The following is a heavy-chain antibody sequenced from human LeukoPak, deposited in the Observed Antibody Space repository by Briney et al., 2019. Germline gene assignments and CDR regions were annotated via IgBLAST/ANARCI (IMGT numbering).Heavy chain of an antibody. D-gene: IGHD1-26*01. J-gene: IGHJ4*02. V-gene: IGHV4-39*01. CDR2: RDYGANT. Sequence: SETLSLICTVSGVSISSSSDYWGWIRQPPGKGLEWIGSRDYGANTNYNPSLKSRVTVSVDTSNNQFSLNVNSVTAADTAVYYCGGHRPLGPFEYWGQGIRVTVSS. CDR1: GVSISSSSDY. CDR3: GGHRPLGPFEY.